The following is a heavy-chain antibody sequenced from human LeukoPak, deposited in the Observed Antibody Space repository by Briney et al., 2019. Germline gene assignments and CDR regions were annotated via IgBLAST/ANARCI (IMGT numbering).Heavy chain of an antibody. J-gene: IGHJ6*04. Sequence: GGSLRLSCAASGFTFDDYGMSWVRQAPGKGLEWVSGINWNGGSTGYADSVKGRFTISRDNAKNSLYLQMNSLGAEDTAVYYCAELGITMIGGVWGKGTTVTISS. D-gene: IGHD3-10*02. V-gene: IGHV3-20*04. CDR3: AELGITMIGGV. CDR2: INWNGGST. CDR1: GFTFDDYG.